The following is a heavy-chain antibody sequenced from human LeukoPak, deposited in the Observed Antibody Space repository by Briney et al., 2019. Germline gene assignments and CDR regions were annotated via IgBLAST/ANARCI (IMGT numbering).Heavy chain of an antibody. Sequence: GASVKVSCKASGYTFTSYDINWVRQATGQGLEWMGWMNPNSGNTGYAQKFQGRVTITRNTSISTAYMELSSLRSGDTAVYYCASVSEQLDAFDIWGQGTMVTVSS. D-gene: IGHD6-13*01. CDR1: GYTFTSYD. CDR2: MNPNSGNT. V-gene: IGHV1-8*03. J-gene: IGHJ3*02. CDR3: ASVSEQLDAFDI.